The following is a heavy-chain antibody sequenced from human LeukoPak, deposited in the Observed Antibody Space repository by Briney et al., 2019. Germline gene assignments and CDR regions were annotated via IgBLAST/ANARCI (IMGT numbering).Heavy chain of an antibody. D-gene: IGHD3-10*01. Sequence: SETLSLTCTVSGGSISSGSYYWSWIRQPAGKGLEWIGRIYTSGSTNYNPSLKSRVTISVDTSKNHFSLKLSSVTAADTAVYYCARAVWFGEEPYYYYYYYMDVWGKGTTVTISS. J-gene: IGHJ6*03. CDR2: IYTSGST. V-gene: IGHV4-61*02. CDR3: ARAVWFGEEPYYYYYYYMDV. CDR1: GGSISSGSYY.